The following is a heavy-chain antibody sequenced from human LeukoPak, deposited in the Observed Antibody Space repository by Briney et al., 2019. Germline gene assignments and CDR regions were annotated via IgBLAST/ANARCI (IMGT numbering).Heavy chain of an antibody. D-gene: IGHD1-1*01. CDR2: ISNSGSII. Sequence: PGRSLRLSCAASGFTVSDYDMSWIRQAPGKGLEWVSYISNSGSIIYYADSVKGRFTISRDNSKNTLYLQMNSLRAEDTAVYYCAKDRNELFDYWGQGTLVTVSS. V-gene: IGHV3-11*04. J-gene: IGHJ4*02. CDR1: GFTVSDYD. CDR3: AKDRNELFDY.